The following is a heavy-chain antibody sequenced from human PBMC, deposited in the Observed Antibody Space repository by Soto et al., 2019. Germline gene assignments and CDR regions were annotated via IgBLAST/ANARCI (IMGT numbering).Heavy chain of an antibody. J-gene: IGHJ6*03. V-gene: IGHV5-51*01. CDR2: IYPGDSDT. CDR1: GYSFTSYW. Sequence: GESLKISCKGSGYSFTSYWIGWVRQMPGKGLEWMGIIYPGDSDTRYSPSFQGQVTISADKSISTAYLQWSSLKASDTAMYYCARSAAVAGKGSSYYYMDVWGKGTTVTVSS. CDR3: ARSAAVAGKGSSYYYMDV. D-gene: IGHD6-19*01.